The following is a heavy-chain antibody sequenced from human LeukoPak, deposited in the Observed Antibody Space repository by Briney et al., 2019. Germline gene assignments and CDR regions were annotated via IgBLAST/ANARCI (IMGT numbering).Heavy chain of an antibody. J-gene: IGHJ4*02. CDR2: FGIAGDT. CDR1: GFIFTDYV. V-gene: IGHV3-13*01. CDR3: VRTNGGTYYDY. Sequence: PGGSLRLSCAASGFIFTDYVLHWVRQPPGKGLEWVSVFGIAGDTYYADSVKGRFTISRDVAKNSLYLQMNNLRAGDTAVYYCVRTNGGTYYDYWGQGTLVTVSS. D-gene: IGHD1-26*01.